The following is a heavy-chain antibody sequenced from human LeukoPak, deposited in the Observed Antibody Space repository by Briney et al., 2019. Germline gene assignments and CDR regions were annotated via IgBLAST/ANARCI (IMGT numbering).Heavy chain of an antibody. V-gene: IGHV3-7*01. D-gene: IGHD6-13*01. CDR3: ARDGAGYSRN. CDR2: MNQDASEK. Sequence: GGSLRLSCAASGFTFSSYWMSWVRQAPGKGLEWVANMNQDASEKCYVDSVKGRFTISRDNAKNSLYLQMNSPRAEDTAVYYCARDGAGYSRNWGQGTLVTVSS. J-gene: IGHJ4*02. CDR1: GFTFSSYW.